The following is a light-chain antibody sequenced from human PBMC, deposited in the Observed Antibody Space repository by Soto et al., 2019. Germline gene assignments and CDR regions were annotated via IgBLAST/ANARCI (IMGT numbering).Light chain of an antibody. Sequence: QSALTQPPSASGSPGQSVTISCTGSSSDVGGYNYVSWYQKHPGKAPNLMIYEVSKRTSGVPDRLSGSKSGNTASLTVSGLQAEDEADYYCSSYGGSNTVVFGGGTKLTVL. J-gene: IGLJ2*01. CDR1: SSDVGGYNY. CDR2: EVS. V-gene: IGLV2-8*01. CDR3: SSYGGSNTVV.